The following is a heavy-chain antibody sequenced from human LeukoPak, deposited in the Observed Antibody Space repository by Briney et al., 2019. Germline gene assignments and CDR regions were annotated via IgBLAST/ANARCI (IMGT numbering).Heavy chain of an antibody. CDR2: INPNSGGT. CDR1: GYTFTGYY. D-gene: IGHD3-10*01. CDR3: ARGRTITMVRGVSWFDP. V-gene: IGHV1-2*04. J-gene: IGHJ5*02. Sequence: ASVNVSCKAPGYTFTGYYMHWERQAPGQGLEWMGWINPNSGGTNYAQKFQGWVTMTRDTSISTAYMELSRLRSDDTAVYYCARGRTITMVRGVSWFDPWGQGTLVTVSS.